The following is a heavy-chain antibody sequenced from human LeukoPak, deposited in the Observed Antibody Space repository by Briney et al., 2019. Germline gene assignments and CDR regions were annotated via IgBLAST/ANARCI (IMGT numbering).Heavy chain of an antibody. CDR1: GFTFSSYA. V-gene: IGHV3-23*01. CDR2: ISGSGGST. J-gene: IGHJ4*02. D-gene: IGHD2-15*01. Sequence: PGGSLRLSCAASGFTFSSYAMSWVRQAPGKGLEWVSAISGSGGSTYYADPVKGRFTISRDNSKNTLYLQMNSLRAEDTAVYYCAKDTCSGGSCYSFDYWGQGTLVTVSS. CDR3: AKDTCSGGSCYSFDY.